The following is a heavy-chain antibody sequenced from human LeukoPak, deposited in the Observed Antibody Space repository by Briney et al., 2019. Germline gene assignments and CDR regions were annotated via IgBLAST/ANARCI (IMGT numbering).Heavy chain of an antibody. V-gene: IGHV3-7*01. Sequence: GGALRLSCAASGLTFSSYWMSWVRQAPGKGLEWVANIQQDGSENYYVDSVKGRFPISRDNAKNSLYLQMNSLRAEDTAVYYCARDFRPYDYWGQGTLVTVSS. D-gene: IGHD3-10*01. CDR2: IQQDGSEN. J-gene: IGHJ4*02. CDR1: GLTFSSYW. CDR3: ARDFRPYDY.